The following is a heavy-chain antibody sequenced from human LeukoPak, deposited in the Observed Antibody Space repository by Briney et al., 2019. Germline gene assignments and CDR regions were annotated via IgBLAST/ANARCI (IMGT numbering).Heavy chain of an antibody. J-gene: IGHJ4*02. D-gene: IGHD6-13*01. V-gene: IGHV3-11*04. CDR2: ISSSGSSI. Sequence: AGGSLRLSCAASGFSFSDYYMSWIRLAPGKGLEWLSYISSSGSSIYYADSVKGRFTISRDNSKNTLYLQMNSLRAEDTAVYYCARDGPSIAAAGSYYFDYWGQGTLVTVSS. CDR3: ARDGPSIAAAGSYYFDY. CDR1: GFSFSDYY.